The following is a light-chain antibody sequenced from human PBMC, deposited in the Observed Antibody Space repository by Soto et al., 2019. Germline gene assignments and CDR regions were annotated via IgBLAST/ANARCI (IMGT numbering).Light chain of an antibody. Sequence: EILLTQSPGTLSLYPWERATLSCRASHSVSISYLAWYQQKPGQAPRPLIYGASSRATGIPDRFSGTGSETDFTLTITRLEPEDFAVYYCHQYGSAPWTFGQVTKVDIK. CDR2: GAS. CDR1: HSVSISY. V-gene: IGKV3-20*01. J-gene: IGKJ1*01. CDR3: HQYGSAPWT.